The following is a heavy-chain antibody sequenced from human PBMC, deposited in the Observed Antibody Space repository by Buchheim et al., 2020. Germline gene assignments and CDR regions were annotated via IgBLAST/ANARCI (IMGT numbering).Heavy chain of an antibody. CDR3: VRRHSSSRGPPN. CDR1: GFSLRSYKMG. V-gene: IGHV2-5*02. J-gene: IGHJ1*01. Sequence: QITLKESGPTLVKPTQTLTLTCSFSGFSLRSYKMGVGWIRQPPGKAPEWLALSHGDDTEQYSPSLRSRLTLTKDTSKNQVVLTLANVDPVDTATYYCVRRHSSSRGPPNWGPGTL. D-gene: IGHD2-15*01. CDR2: SHGDDTE.